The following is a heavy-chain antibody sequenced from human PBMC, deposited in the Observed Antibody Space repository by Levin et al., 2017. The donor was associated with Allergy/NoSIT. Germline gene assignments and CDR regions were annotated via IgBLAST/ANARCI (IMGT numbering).Heavy chain of an antibody. CDR1: GFTFSSYA. V-gene: IGHV3-23*01. Sequence: GGSLRLSCAASGFTFSSYAMSWVRQAPGKGLEWVSAISGSGGSTYYADSVKGRFTISRDNSKNTLYLQMNSLRAEDTAVYYCAKDAEDYYDSSGSYAFDIWGQGTMVTVSS. CDR2: ISGSGGST. CDR3: AKDAEDYYDSSGSYAFDI. J-gene: IGHJ3*02. D-gene: IGHD3-22*01.